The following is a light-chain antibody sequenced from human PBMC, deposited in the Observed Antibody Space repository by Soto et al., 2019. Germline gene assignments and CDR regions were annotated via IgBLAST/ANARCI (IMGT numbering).Light chain of an antibody. CDR3: QTWGTGTSYV. CDR1: SGHSSYA. CDR2: LNSDGSH. V-gene: IGLV4-69*01. Sequence: QPVLTRSPSASASLGASVKLTCTLSSGHSSYAIAWHQQQPEKGPRYLMKLNSDGSHSKGDGIPDRFSGSSSGAERYLTNSSLQSEDEADYYCQTWGTGTSYVFGTGTKVTVL. J-gene: IGLJ1*01.